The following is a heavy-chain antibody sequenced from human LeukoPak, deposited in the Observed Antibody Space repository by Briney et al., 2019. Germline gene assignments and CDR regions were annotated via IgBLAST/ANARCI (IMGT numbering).Heavy chain of an antibody. Sequence: SGGSLRLSCAASGFTFSSYGMHWVRQAPGKGLEWVAVISYDGSNIQYANSVKGRFTISRDNSKNTLYLQMNSLRAEDTAVYYCVKEFYYDSGSYTDYFDYWGQGTLVTASS. CDR3: VKEFYYDSGSYTDYFDY. CDR1: GFTFSSYG. V-gene: IGHV3-30*18. CDR2: ISYDGSNI. D-gene: IGHD3-10*01. J-gene: IGHJ4*02.